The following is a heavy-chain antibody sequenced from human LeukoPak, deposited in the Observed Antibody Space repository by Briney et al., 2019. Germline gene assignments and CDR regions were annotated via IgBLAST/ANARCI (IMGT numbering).Heavy chain of an antibody. CDR2: ISSSSTYI. CDR3: ARDLTPVTTAVFAY. CDR1: GFTFSSYS. D-gene: IGHD4-11*01. V-gene: IGHV3-21*06. Sequence: PGGSLRLSCAASGFTFSSYSMNWVRQAPGKGLDCVSSISSSSTYIYYADSVKGRFTISRDKAKNSLYIQMNSLRAEDTAVYYCARDLTPVTTAVFAYWGQGTLVTVSS. J-gene: IGHJ4*02.